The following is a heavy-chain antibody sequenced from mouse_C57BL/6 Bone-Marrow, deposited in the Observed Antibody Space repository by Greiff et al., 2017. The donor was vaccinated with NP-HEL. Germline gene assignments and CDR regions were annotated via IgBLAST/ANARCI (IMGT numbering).Heavy chain of an antibody. CDR2: IDPENGDT. CDR1: GFNIKDDY. J-gene: IGHJ3*01. Sequence: VQLQQSGAELVRPGASVKLSCTASGFNIKDDYMHWVKQRPEQGLEWIGWIDPENGDTEYASKFQGKATITAVTSSNTAYLQLSSLTSEDTAVYYCTTAVVARAYWGQGTLVTVSA. V-gene: IGHV14-4*01. CDR3: TTAVVARAY. D-gene: IGHD1-1*01.